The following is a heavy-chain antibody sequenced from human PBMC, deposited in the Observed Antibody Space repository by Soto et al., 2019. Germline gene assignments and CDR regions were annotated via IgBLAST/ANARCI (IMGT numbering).Heavy chain of an antibody. CDR1: GGSSSSYY. D-gene: IGHD4-17*01. V-gene: IGHV4-59*08. CDR2: IYYSGST. Sequence: PSKTLSLTCTVSGGSSSSYYWSWIRQPPGKGLEWIGYIYYSGSTNYNPSLKSRVTISVDTSKNQFSLKLSSVTAADTAVYYCARRYGPGFDYWGQGTLVTVSS. CDR3: ARRYGPGFDY. J-gene: IGHJ4*02.